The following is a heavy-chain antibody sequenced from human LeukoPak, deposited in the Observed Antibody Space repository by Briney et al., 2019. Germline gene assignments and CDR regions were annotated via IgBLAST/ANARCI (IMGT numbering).Heavy chain of an antibody. D-gene: IGHD1-1*01. CDR2: ISSSSSYI. CDR1: GFTFSSYS. J-gene: IGHJ3*02. Sequence: GGSLRLSCAASGFTFSSYSMNWVRQAPGKGLEWVSSISSSSSYIYYADSVKGRFTISRDNSKNTLYLQMNSLRAEDTAVYYCARSDGHWNDVPGAFDIWGQGTMVTVSS. V-gene: IGHV3-21*01. CDR3: ARSDGHWNDVPGAFDI.